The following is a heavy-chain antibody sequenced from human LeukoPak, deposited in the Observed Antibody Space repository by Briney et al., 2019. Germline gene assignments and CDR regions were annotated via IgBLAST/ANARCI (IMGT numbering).Heavy chain of an antibody. J-gene: IGHJ4*02. D-gene: IGHD3-9*01. CDR1: GFTFSSYA. Sequence: GGSLRLSCAASGFTFSSYAMHWVRQAPGKGLEWVSSISSSSSYIYYADSVKGRFTISRDNAKNSLYLQMNSLRAEDTAVYYCARDEIYYDILTGYRHFDYWGQGTLVTVFS. V-gene: IGHV3-21*01. CDR2: ISSSSSYI. CDR3: ARDEIYYDILTGYRHFDY.